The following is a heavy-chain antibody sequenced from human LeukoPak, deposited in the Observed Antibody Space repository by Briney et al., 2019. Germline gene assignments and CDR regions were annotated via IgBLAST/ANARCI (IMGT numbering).Heavy chain of an antibody. CDR3: ARVGGDFWSGYYSYGFEP. CDR2: IYYSGST. J-gene: IGHJ5*02. V-gene: IGHV4-59*01. CDR1: GGSISSYY. D-gene: IGHD3-3*01. Sequence: PSETLSLTCTVSGGSISSYYWSWIRQPPGKGLEWIGYIYYSGSTNYNPSLKSRVTISVDTSKNQFSLKLSSVTAEDTAVYYCARVGGDFWSGYYSYGFEPWGQGTLVTVSS.